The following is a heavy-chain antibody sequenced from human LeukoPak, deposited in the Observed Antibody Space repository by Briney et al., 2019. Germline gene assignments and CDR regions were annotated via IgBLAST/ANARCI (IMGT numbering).Heavy chain of an antibody. Sequence: SETLSLTCAVYGGSFSGYYWSWIRQPPGKGLEWIGEINHSGSTNYNPSLKSRVTISVDTSKNQFSLKLSSVTAADTAVYYCARRGWLQFYPFDYWGQGNLVTVSS. D-gene: IGHD5-24*01. CDR2: INHSGST. CDR3: ARRGWLQFYPFDY. V-gene: IGHV4-34*01. J-gene: IGHJ4*02. CDR1: GGSFSGYY.